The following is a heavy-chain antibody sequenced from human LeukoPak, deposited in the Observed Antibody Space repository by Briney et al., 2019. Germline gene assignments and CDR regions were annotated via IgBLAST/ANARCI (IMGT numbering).Heavy chain of an antibody. Sequence: PGGSLRLSCAASGFTFSSYAMSWVRQAPGKGLEWVLDICGSGGSTYYADSVKGRFTISRDNSKNTLYLQMNSLRAEDTAVYDCAKDRASEFSSGWPFDYWGQGTLVTVSS. CDR1: GFTFSSYA. V-gene: IGHV3-23*01. D-gene: IGHD6-19*01. J-gene: IGHJ4*02. CDR2: ICGSGGST. CDR3: AKDRASEFSSGWPFDY.